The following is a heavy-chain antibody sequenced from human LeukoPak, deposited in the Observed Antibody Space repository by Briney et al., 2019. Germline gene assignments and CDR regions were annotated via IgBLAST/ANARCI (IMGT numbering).Heavy chain of an antibody. J-gene: IGHJ6*03. D-gene: IGHD2-8*01. V-gene: IGHV3-23*01. CDR3: AKDWAVLMLDYYYYMDV. CDR1: GFTFSSRDW. CDR2: ISGSGGST. Sequence: GGSLRLSCVASGFTFSSRDWMTWVRQAPGKGLEWVSGISGSGGSTYYADSVKGRFTISRDNSKNTLYLQMNSLRAEDPAVYYCAKDWAVLMLDYYYYMDVWGKGTTVTISS.